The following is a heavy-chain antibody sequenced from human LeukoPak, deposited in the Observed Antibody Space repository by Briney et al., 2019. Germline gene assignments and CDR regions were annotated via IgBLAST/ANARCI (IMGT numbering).Heavy chain of an antibody. CDR2: ISVSGGGT. V-gene: IGHV3-23*01. J-gene: IGHJ5*02. CDR3: AYSNPNWFDP. Sequence: GGSLRLSCVASGFTFSTYAMTWVRQAPGKGLEWVSSISVSGGGTYYADSVRGRFTISRDISKNTLYLQMNSLRAEDTAVYYCAYSNPNWFDPWGQGTLVTVSS. D-gene: IGHD4-11*01. CDR1: GFTFSTYA.